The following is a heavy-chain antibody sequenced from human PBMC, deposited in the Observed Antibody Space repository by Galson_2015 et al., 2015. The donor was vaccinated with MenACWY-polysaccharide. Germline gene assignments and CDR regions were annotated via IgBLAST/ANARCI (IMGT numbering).Heavy chain of an antibody. CDR1: GGTFSSYA. V-gene: IGHV1-69*04. CDR2: IIPILGIA. CDR3: ARIVATTDGADY. Sequence: SVKVSCKASGGTFSSYAISWVRQAPGQGLEWMGRIIPILGIANYAQKFQGRVTITADKSTSTAYMELSSLRSEDTAVYYCARIVATTDGADYGGQGTLVTVSS. J-gene: IGHJ4*02. D-gene: IGHD5-12*01.